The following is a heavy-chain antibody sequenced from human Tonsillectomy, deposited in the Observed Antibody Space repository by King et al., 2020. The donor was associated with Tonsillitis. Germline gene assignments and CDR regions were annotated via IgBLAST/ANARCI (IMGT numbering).Heavy chain of an antibody. Sequence: VQLVESGGGLVQPGGSLRLSCEASGSTFSTYAMSCVRQAPGKGPGWVSAISGRADRTFYAHFVKGRFTISRDDSKNTVSLQMSSLIAEDTAVYYCAKESPYSGNYRFYYFDYWGQGTLVTVSS. J-gene: IGHJ4*02. CDR3: AKESPYSGNYRFYYFDY. CDR1: GSTFSTYA. D-gene: IGHD1-26*01. V-gene: IGHV3-23*04. CDR2: ISGRADRT.